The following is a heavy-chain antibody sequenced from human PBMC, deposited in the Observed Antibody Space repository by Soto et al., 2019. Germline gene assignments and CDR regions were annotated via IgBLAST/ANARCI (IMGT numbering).Heavy chain of an antibody. CDR3: ARSQGGSSSLDIYYYYYYGMDV. Sequence: QVQLVQSGAEVKKPGSSVKVSCKAPGGTFSTYAIGWVRQAPGQGLEWMGGVIPIFGTPKYAQKFQGRVTITADESTSTGYMELRSLRSEDTAVYYCARSQGGSSSLDIYYYYYYGMDVWGQGTTVTVSS. CDR1: GGTFSTYA. V-gene: IGHV1-69*01. D-gene: IGHD2-15*01. J-gene: IGHJ6*02. CDR2: VIPIFGTP.